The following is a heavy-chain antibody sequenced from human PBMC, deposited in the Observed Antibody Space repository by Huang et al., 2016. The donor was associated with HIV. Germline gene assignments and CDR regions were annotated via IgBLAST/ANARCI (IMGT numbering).Heavy chain of an antibody. CDR1: GYTFTKYA. CDR3: ARGIISGSYFFYYMDV. V-gene: IGHV7-4-1*01. CDR2: INTNTGNP. D-gene: IGHD6-19*01. J-gene: IGHJ6*03. Sequence: QVQLVQSGSELKKPGASLTVACKASGYTFTKYAMNWVRQASGQGLEWMGWINTNTGNPTYAQGFMGRFVFSLDTSVSTAYLQIDSLKADDAAVYFCARGIISGSYFFYYMDVWGEGTTVTVSS.